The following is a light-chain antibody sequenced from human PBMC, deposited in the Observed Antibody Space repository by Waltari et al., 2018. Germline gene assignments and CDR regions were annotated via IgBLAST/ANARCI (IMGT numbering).Light chain of an antibody. CDR3: CSYAGTNNLGV. CDR1: SSDVGGYAH. CDR2: KVT. J-gene: IGLJ3*02. Sequence: QSALTQPPSASGSPGQSVPIPCTGTSSDVGGYAHVPWYHHHPGKAPKLRLYKVTKRPSGVPDRFSGSKSGNTASLTVSGLQAEDEADYYCCSYAGTNNLGVFGGGTKLTVL. V-gene: IGLV2-8*01.